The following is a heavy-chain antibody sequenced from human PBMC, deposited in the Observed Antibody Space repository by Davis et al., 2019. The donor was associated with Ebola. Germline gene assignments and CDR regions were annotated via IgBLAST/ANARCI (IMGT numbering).Heavy chain of an antibody. J-gene: IGHJ4*02. CDR3: ARILSGPYFDS. CDR1: GFTFSSYW. CDR2: IKPDGSEK. D-gene: IGHD5-12*01. Sequence: GESLKISCAASGFTFSSYWMGWVRQTPGKGLEWVAHIKPDGSEKYYVDSVKGRFTISRDNAESSLYLQLNSVKAEDTALYYCARILSGPYFDSWGQGTLVT. V-gene: IGHV3-7*01.